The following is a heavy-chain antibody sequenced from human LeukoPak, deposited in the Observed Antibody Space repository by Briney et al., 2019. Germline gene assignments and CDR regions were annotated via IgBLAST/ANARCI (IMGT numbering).Heavy chain of an antibody. CDR3: ARGAPVAARPHYYYGMDV. D-gene: IGHD6-6*01. V-gene: IGHV1-18*01. Sequence: ASVKVSCKASGYTFTSYGISWVRQAPGQGLEWMGWISAYNGNTNYAQKLQGRVTMITDTSTSTAYMELRSLRSDDTAVYYCARGAPVAARPHYYYGMDVWGQGTTVTVSS. CDR2: ISAYNGNT. J-gene: IGHJ6*02. CDR1: GYTFTSYG.